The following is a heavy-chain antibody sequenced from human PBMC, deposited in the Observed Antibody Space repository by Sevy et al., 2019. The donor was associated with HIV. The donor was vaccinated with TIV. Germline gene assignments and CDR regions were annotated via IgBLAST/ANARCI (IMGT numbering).Heavy chain of an antibody. J-gene: IGHJ3*02. Sequence: GGSLRLSCAASGFTFSSYTMNWVRQAPGKGLEWVSYISSSCSTIYYADSVKGRFTFSRDNAKYSLYLQMNSLRAEDTDMYVCARVGMVVARAFDIWGQGTMVTVSS. CDR1: GFTFSSYT. CDR3: ARVGMVVARAFDI. V-gene: IGHV3-48*01. D-gene: IGHD3-22*01. CDR2: ISSSCSTI.